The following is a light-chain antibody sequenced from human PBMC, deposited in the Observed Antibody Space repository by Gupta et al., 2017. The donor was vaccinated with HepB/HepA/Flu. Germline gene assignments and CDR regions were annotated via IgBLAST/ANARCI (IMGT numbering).Light chain of an antibody. J-gene: IGKJ2*04. V-gene: IGKV1-33*01. Sequence: DIQMTKSPTSLSASVGDRVTITCQASQDISNYLNWYQQKPGKAPKLLIYDASNLETGVPSRFSGSGSGTDFTFTIISLQPEDIATYYCQHYDNLSRCSFGQGTKLEIK. CDR1: QDISNY. CDR2: DAS. CDR3: QHYDNLSRCS.